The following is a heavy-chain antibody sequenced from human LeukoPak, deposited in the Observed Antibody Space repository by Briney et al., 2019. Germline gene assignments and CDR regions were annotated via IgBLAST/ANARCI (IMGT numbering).Heavy chain of an antibody. D-gene: IGHD6-19*01. V-gene: IGHV3-21*01. J-gene: IGHJ4*02. CDR3: AILVGLGYSSGWCRLGDY. Sequence: GGSLRLSCAASGFTFSSYSMNWVRQAPGKGREWVSSISSSSSYIYYADSVKGRFTISRDNAKNSLYLQMNSLRAEDTAVYYCAILVGLGYSSGWCRLGDYWGQGTLVTVPS. CDR2: ISSSSSYI. CDR1: GFTFSSYS.